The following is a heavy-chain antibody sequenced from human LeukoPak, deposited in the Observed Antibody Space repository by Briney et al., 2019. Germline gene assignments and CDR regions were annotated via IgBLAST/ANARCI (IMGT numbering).Heavy chain of an antibody. Sequence: ASVKVSCKASGYTFTSYGISWVRQAPGQGLEWMGWISTYNGDTNDAQKLQGRVTMTTDTSTNTAYMELRSLRSDDTAVYYCAREGLGELTLDYWGQGTLVTVSS. V-gene: IGHV1-18*01. CDR3: AREGLGELTLDY. J-gene: IGHJ4*02. CDR1: GYTFTSYG. CDR2: ISTYNGDT. D-gene: IGHD3-16*01.